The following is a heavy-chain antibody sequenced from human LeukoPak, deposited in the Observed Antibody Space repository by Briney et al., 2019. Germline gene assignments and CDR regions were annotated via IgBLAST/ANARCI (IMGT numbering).Heavy chain of an antibody. D-gene: IGHD4-23*01. CDR2: INHSGST. V-gene: IGHV4-34*01. Sequence: SETLSLTCAVYGGSFSGYYWSWIRQPPGKGLEWIGEINHSGSTNYNPSLKSRVTISVDTSKNQFSLKLSSVTAADTAVYYCARDGAGYGGNLGGPWGQGTLVTVSS. CDR3: ARDGAGYGGNLGGP. J-gene: IGHJ5*02. CDR1: GGSFSGYY.